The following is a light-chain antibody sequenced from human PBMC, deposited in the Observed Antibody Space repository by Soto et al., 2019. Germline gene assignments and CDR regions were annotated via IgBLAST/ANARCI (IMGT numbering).Light chain of an antibody. J-gene: IGKJ4*01. CDR1: QGIAPY. V-gene: IGKV1-27*01. Sequence: DVQMTQSPSSLSAFVGDRVTITCRASQGIAPYLAWWQQKPGKVPKLLIYATSTLQSGVPSRFSGSGSGTDPTLTINSLQPEDVGTYYCQKYNSAPLTFGGGTKGEIK. CDR3: QKYNSAPLT. CDR2: ATS.